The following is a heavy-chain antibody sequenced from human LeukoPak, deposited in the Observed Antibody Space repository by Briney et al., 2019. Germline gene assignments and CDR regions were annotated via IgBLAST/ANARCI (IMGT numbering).Heavy chain of an antibody. V-gene: IGHV4-59*01. J-gene: IGHJ4*02. CDR1: GGSIISYY. CDR2: IYYSGST. CDR3: ARRPYDWGLDY. D-gene: IGHD7-27*01. Sequence: SETLSLTCTVSGGSIISYYWSWIRQPPGKGLEWIGYIYYSGSTNYNPSLKSRVTISVDTSKNQFSLKLSSVTAADTAVYYCARRPYDWGLDYWGQGTLVTVSS.